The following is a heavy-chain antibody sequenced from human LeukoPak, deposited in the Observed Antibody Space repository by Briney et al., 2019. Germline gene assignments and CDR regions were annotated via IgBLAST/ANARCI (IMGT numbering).Heavy chain of an antibody. CDR2: ISYDGSNK. Sequence: GGSLRLSCAASGFTFSSYGMHWVRQAPGKGLEWGAVISYDGSNKYYADSVKGRFTISIYNSKNTLYLQMNSLRAEDTAVYYCAKDAYCSSTSCYSNFDYWGQGTLVTVSS. V-gene: IGHV3-30*18. D-gene: IGHD2-2*02. CDR1: GFTFSSYG. J-gene: IGHJ4*02. CDR3: AKDAYCSSTSCYSNFDY.